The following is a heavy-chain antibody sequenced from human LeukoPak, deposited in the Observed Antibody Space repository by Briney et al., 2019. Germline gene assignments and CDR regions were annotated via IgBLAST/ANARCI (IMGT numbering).Heavy chain of an antibody. J-gene: IGHJ6*02. Sequence: ASVKVSCKASGYTFTSYDINWVRQATGQGLEWMGWMNPNSGNTGYAQKFQGRVTMTRNTFISTAYMELSSLRSEDTAVYYCARVRGYYDSSGYPHPNYGMDVWGQGTTVTVSS. CDR1: GYTFTSYD. CDR2: MNPNSGNT. D-gene: IGHD3-22*01. CDR3: ARVRGYYDSSGYPHPNYGMDV. V-gene: IGHV1-8*01.